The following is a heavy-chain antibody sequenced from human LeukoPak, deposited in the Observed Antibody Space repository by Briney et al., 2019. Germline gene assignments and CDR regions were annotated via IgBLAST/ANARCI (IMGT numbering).Heavy chain of an antibody. CDR1: GFTFSSYA. CDR3: AREGERYCSGGSCYNFDY. D-gene: IGHD2-15*01. V-gene: IGHV1-69*04. J-gene: IGHJ4*02. Sequence: GRSLRLSCAASGFTFSSYAISWVRQAPGQGLEWMGRIIPILGIANYAQKFQGRVTITADKSTSTAYMELSSLRSEDTAVYYCAREGERYCSGGSCYNFDYWGQGTLVTVSS. CDR2: IIPILGIA.